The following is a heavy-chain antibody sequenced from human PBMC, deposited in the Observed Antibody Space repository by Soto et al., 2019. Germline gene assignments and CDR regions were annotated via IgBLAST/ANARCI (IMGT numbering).Heavy chain of an antibody. J-gene: IGHJ4*02. CDR1: GFTFSSYA. CDR3: ARIGDGLGTYY. V-gene: IGHV3-23*01. CDR2: ISGNGAGT. D-gene: IGHD3-10*01. Sequence: EVQLLESGGGLVQPGGSLRLSCAASGFTFSSYAFTWVRQTPGKGLEWVSSISGNGAGTYHADSVKGRFTISRDNFKNTLFLQMNSLRAEDTAVYYCARIGDGLGTYYWGQGTLVTVSS.